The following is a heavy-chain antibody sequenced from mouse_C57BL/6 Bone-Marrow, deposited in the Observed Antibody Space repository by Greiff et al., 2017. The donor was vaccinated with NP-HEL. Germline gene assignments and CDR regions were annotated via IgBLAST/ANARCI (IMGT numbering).Heavy chain of an antibody. CDR3: ARFPLVAKPYWYFDV. V-gene: IGHV1-76*01. CDR2: IYPGSGNT. D-gene: IGHD1-1*01. J-gene: IGHJ1*03. CDR1: GYTFTDYY. Sequence: QVQLQQSGAELVRPGASVKLSCKASGYTFTDYYINWVKQRPGQGLEWIARIYPGSGNTYYNEKFKGKATLTAEKSSSTAYMQLSSLTSEDSAVYFCARFPLVAKPYWYFDVWGTGTTVTVSS.